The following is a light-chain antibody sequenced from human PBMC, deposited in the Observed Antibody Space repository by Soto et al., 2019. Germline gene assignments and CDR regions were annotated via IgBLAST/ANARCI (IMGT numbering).Light chain of an antibody. Sequence: QSALTQPASVSGSPGQSITISCTGTSSDVGGYNYVSWYQQYPGKAPKLMIYEVSNRPSGVSNRFSGSKSGNTASLTISGLQAEDEADDYCNSYTSSSTYVFGTGTKVTVL. CDR3: NSYTSSSTYV. CDR1: SSDVGGYNY. CDR2: EVS. V-gene: IGLV2-14*01. J-gene: IGLJ1*01.